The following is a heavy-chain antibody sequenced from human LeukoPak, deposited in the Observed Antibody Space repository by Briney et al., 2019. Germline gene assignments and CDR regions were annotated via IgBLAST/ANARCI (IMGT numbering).Heavy chain of an antibody. CDR2: INHSGST. J-gene: IGHJ5*02. Sequence: SETLSVTCAVYGGSFSGYYWSWIRQPPGKGLEWIGEINHSGSTNYNPSLKSRVTISVDTSKNQFSLKLSSVTAADTAVYYCARGRPGVVVAANKRNWFDPWGQGTLVTVSS. D-gene: IGHD2-15*01. V-gene: IGHV4-34*01. CDR1: GGSFSGYY. CDR3: ARGRPGVVVAANKRNWFDP.